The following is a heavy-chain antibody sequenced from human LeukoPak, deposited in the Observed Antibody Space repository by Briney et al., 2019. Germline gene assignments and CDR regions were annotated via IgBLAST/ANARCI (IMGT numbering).Heavy chain of an antibody. V-gene: IGHV3-20*04. CDR1: GFTSDDYG. CDR2: INWNGSGA. D-gene: IGHD4-17*01. J-gene: IGHJ6*03. CDR3: ARYLRKLYGRGGDYYFYMDV. Sequence: GGSLRLSCAASGFTSDDYGMSWVRQVPGKGLEWVSGINWNGSGAGYADSVKGRFTISRDNAKNSLHLQMNSLKAEDTALFYCARYLRKLYGRGGDYYFYMDVWGKGTTVTVSS.